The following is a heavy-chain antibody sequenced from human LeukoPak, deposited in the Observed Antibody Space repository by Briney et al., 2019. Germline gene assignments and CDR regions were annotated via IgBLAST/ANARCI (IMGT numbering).Heavy chain of an antibody. V-gene: IGHV3-48*04. D-gene: IGHD6-13*01. CDR2: ISRSATTI. CDR1: GFTFSNAW. J-gene: IGHJ4*02. CDR3: ARVGALSSSWLLY. Sequence: PGGSLRLSCAASGFTFSNAWMIWVRQAPGKGLEWVSSISRSATTIYYADSVKGRFTISRDNAKNSLYLQMNSLRAEDTAVYFCARVGALSSSWLLYWGQGTLVTVSS.